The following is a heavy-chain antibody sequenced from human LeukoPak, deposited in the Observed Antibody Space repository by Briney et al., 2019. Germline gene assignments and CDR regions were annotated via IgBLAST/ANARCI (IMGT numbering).Heavy chain of an antibody. Sequence: GGSLRLSCAASGFIVSSDFMNWVRQAPGKGLEWVSAMNSGGSTFYADSVKGRFIISRDESRNMLYFQMNSLRVDDTAVYYCTRGGSMVRGVLWGQGTLVTVSS. CDR1: GFIVSSDF. J-gene: IGHJ4*02. CDR2: MNSGGST. D-gene: IGHD3-10*01. V-gene: IGHV3-53*01. CDR3: TRGGSMVRGVL.